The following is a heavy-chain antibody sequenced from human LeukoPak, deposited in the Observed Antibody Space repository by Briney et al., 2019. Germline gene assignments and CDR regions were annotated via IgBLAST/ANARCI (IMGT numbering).Heavy chain of an antibody. CDR2: INSDGSSL. Sequence: PGGSLRLSCAASGFTFSSYWVQWVRQAPGKGLVWISRINSDGSSLSYADSVKGRFTISRDNAKNTVYLQMNSLRAEDTAVYYCASRYEVLTGMLADYYYPMDVWGQGTTVTVSS. CDR3: ASRYEVLTGMLADYYYPMDV. J-gene: IGHJ6*02. V-gene: IGHV3-74*01. D-gene: IGHD3-9*01. CDR1: GFTFSSYW.